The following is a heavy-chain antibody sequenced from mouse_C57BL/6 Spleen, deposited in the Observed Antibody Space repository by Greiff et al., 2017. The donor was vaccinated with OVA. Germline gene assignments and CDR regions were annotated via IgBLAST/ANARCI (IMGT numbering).Heavy chain of an antibody. CDR1: GYSITSGYY. CDR2: ISYDGSN. CDR3: ARRDSNWYFDV. V-gene: IGHV3-6*01. Sequence: EVQLQESGPGLVKPSQSLSLTCSVTGYSITSGYYWNWIRQFPGNKLEWMGYISYDGSNNYNPSLKNRISITRDTSKNQFFLKLNSVTTEDTATDYCARRDSNWYFDVWGTGTTVTVSS. J-gene: IGHJ1*03. D-gene: IGHD2-5*01.